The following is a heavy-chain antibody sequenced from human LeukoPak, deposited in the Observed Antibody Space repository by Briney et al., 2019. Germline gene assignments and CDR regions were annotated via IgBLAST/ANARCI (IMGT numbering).Heavy chain of an antibody. CDR1: GGSISSGSYY. Sequence: SETLSLTCTVSGGSISSGSYYWGWIRQPPGKGLEWIGSIYYSGSTYYNPSLKSRVTISVDTSKNQFSLKLSSVTAADTAVYYCARGPPPDFDYWGQGTLVTVSS. CDR3: ARGPPPDFDY. CDR2: IYYSGST. J-gene: IGHJ4*02. V-gene: IGHV4-39*07.